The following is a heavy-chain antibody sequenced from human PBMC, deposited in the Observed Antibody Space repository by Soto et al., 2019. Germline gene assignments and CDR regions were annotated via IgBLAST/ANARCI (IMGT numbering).Heavy chain of an antibody. CDR1: EGIVRGYG. CDR3: ARDGIGSVAFWGYLDS. J-gene: IGHJ4*02. D-gene: IGHD3-16*01. V-gene: IGHV3-33*01. Sequence: PGGCMRIACAAPEGIVRGYGMHGSRQAPGKGLEWVAIIRFDGSNINYADAVMGRFTISRDNSKNMLYLEMNSLRVEDTALYYCARDGIGSVAFWGYLDSWGQGTLVTVSS. CDR2: IRFDGSNI.